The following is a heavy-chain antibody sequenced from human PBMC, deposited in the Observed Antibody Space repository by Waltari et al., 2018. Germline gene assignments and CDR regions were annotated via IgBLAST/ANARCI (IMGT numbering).Heavy chain of an antibody. J-gene: IGHJ4*02. CDR1: GGSISSSSYY. D-gene: IGHD2-15*01. Sequence: QLQLQESGPGLVKPSETLSLTCTVSGGSISSSSYYWGWIRQPPGKGLEWIGSIYYSGSTYYNPSLKSRVTIAVDTSKNQFFLKRSSVTAADTAVYYCARVVVVAATPISFDYWGQGTLVTVSS. CDR3: ARVVVVAATPISFDY. CDR2: IYYSGST. V-gene: IGHV4-39*07.